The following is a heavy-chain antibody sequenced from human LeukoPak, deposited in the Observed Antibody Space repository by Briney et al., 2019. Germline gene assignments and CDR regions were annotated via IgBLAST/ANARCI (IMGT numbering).Heavy chain of an antibody. D-gene: IGHD2-15*01. CDR2: ISYDGSNK. V-gene: IGHV3-30*18. J-gene: IGHJ4*02. CDR1: GFTFSSYG. Sequence: GGSLRLSCAASGFTFSSYGMHWVRQAPGKGLVWVAVISYDGSNKYYADSVKGRFTISRDNSKNTLYLQMNSLRAEDTAVYYCAKDLRRYCSGGSCYSFDYWGQGTLVTVSS. CDR3: AKDLRRYCSGGSCYSFDY.